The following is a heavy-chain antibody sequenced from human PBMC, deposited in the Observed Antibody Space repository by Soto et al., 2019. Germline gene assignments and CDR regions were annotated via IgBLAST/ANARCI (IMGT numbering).Heavy chain of an antibody. J-gene: IGHJ4*02. CDR2: ISGSGGST. Sequence: PGGSLRVSCAASGFTFSSYAMSWVRQAPGKGLEWVSAISGSGGSTYYADSVKGRFTISRDNSKNTLYLQMNSLRAEDTAVYYCATDKIAAAGKARPFDYWGLGTLVTVSS. V-gene: IGHV3-23*01. CDR3: ATDKIAAAGKARPFDY. CDR1: GFTFSSYA. D-gene: IGHD6-13*01.